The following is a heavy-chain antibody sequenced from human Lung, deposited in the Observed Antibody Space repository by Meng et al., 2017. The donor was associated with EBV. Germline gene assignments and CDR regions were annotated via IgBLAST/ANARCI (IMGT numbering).Heavy chain of an antibody. V-gene: IGHV4-34*12. CDR2: IIHGGSP. J-gene: IGHJ4*02. CDR1: GWSLSGAY. CDR3: ARRPTGIDY. D-gene: IGHD2-8*02. Sequence: QLQQWGAGLLKPSGTLSATCAVNGWSLSGAYWNWIRQPPGKGLEWIGEIIHGGSPSYNPSLKSRVTISIDTSKNQLSLMLSSVTAADTAVYYCARRPTGIDYWGQGTLVTVSS.